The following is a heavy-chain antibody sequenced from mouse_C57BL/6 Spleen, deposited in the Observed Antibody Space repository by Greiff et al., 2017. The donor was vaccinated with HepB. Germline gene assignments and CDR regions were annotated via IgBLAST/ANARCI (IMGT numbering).Heavy chain of an antibody. V-gene: IGHV1-22*01. CDR3: ARRDSSGPWFAY. CDR1: GYTFTDYN. J-gene: IGHJ3*01. Sequence: EVQLQQSGPELVKPGASVKMSCKASGYTFTDYNMHWVKQSHGKSLEWIGYINTNNGGTSYNQKFKGKATLTVNKSSSTAYMELRRLTSEDSAVYYGARRDSSGPWFAYWGQGTLVTVSA. CDR2: INTNNGGT. D-gene: IGHD3-2*01.